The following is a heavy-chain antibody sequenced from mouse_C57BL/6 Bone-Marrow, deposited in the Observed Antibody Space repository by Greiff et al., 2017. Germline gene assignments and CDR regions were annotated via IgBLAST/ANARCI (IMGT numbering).Heavy chain of an antibody. Sequence: VQLQQSGAELVKPGASVTMSCKASGYTFTTYPLEWMKQNHGKSLEWIGNFHPYNDDTKYNEKFKGKATLTVEKSSSTVYLELSRLTSDDSAVYYCARSGDYGGYYFDYWGQGTTLTVSS. V-gene: IGHV1-47*01. CDR3: ARSGDYGGYYFDY. J-gene: IGHJ2*01. CDR2: FHPYNDDT. D-gene: IGHD2-4*01. CDR1: GYTFTTYP.